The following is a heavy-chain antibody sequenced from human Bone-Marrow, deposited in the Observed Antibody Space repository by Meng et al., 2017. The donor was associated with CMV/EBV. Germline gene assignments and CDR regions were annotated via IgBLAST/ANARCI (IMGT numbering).Heavy chain of an antibody. CDR1: GYTFTGYY. CDR2: INPNSGGT. Sequence: CKASGYTFTGYYMHWVRQAPGQGLEWMGWINPNSGGTNYAQKFQGRVTMTRDTSISTAYMELSRLRSDDTAVYYCAREDSSSWYSYDYWGQGTLVTVSS. D-gene: IGHD6-13*01. CDR3: AREDSSSWYSYDY. J-gene: IGHJ4*02. V-gene: IGHV1-2*02.